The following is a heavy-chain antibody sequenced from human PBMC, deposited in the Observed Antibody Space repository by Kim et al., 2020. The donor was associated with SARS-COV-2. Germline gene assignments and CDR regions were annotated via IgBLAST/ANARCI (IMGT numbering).Heavy chain of an antibody. D-gene: IGHD4-17*01. CDR1: GYSFTSYW. Sequence: GESLKISCKGSGYSFTSYWISWVRQMPGKGLEWMGRIDPSDSYTNYSPSFQGHVTISADKSISTAYLQWSSLKASDTAMYYCARTLNYGDPVMGHYYYGMDVWGQGTTVTVSS. V-gene: IGHV5-10-1*01. CDR2: IDPSDSYT. CDR3: ARTLNYGDPVMGHYYYGMDV. J-gene: IGHJ6*02.